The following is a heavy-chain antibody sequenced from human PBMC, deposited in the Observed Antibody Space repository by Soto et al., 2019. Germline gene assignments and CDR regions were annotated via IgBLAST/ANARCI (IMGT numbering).Heavy chain of an antibody. J-gene: IGHJ6*02. CDR2: ITKDGTKK. Sequence: PGGSLRLSCAASGFTFSDYTLYWVRQAPGKGLEWLAGITKDGTKKDYADSVKGRFTISRDNFMNTFYLQMDSLRSEDTALYYCAKEGTKDCFYYFELDGCGPGTMVTVSS. CDR3: AKEGTKDCFYYFELDG. D-gene: IGHD3-9*01. CDR1: GFTFSDYT. V-gene: IGHV3-30-3*01.